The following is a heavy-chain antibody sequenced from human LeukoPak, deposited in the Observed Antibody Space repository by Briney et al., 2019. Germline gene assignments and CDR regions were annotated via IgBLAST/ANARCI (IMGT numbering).Heavy chain of an antibody. CDR1: GYTFTGYY. V-gene: IGHV1-2*06. J-gene: IGHJ4*02. Sequence: ASVKVSCKASGYTFTGYYMHWVRQAPGQGLEWMGRINPNSGGTNYAQKFQGRVTMTRDTSISTAYMELSRLRSDDTAVYYCARDQESIAAREASDYRGQGTLVTVSS. D-gene: IGHD6-6*01. CDR3: ARDQESIAAREASDY. CDR2: INPNSGGT.